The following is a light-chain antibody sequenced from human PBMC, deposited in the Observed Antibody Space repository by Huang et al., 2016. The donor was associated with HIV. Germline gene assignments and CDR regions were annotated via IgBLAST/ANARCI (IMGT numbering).Light chain of an antibody. V-gene: IGKV3-15*01. Sequence: EIVMTQSPGTLSVSPGERATLSCRASPNINNNFAWYQQKPGQAPRLFIYGASTRATGIPARFSGSGSGTEFTLTISSLQSEDFAVYYCQQSNDWPLTFGGGTKVEIK. CDR1: PNINNN. J-gene: IGKJ4*01. CDR3: QQSNDWPLT. CDR2: GAS.